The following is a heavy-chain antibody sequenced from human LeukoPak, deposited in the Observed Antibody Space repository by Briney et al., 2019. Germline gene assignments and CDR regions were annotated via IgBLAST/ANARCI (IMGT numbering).Heavy chain of an antibody. CDR2: IKQDGSEK. Sequence: PGGSLRLSCAGSGFIFSSHWMIWVRQAPGKGLERVANIKQDGSEKYYVDSVKGRFTISRDNTKSPMYLEMNSLRAEETAVYYCVRYRDGEYDFWGQGSLVTVSS. D-gene: IGHD4-17*01. CDR1: GFIFSSHW. V-gene: IGHV3-7*01. CDR3: VRYRDGEYDF. J-gene: IGHJ4*02.